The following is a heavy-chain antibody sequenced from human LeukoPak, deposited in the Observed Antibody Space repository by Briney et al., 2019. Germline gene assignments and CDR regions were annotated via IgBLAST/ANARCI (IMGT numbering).Heavy chain of an antibody. CDR2: ISGSGGST. CDR3: AKALEEYYYGSGSYYLNDY. D-gene: IGHD3-10*01. V-gene: IGHV3-23*01. CDR1: GFTFTTFG. J-gene: IGHJ4*02. Sequence: GRSLRLSCAASGFTFTTFGIHWVRQAPGKGLEWVSAISGSGGSTYYADSVKGRFTISRDNSKNTLYLQMNSLRAEDTAVYYCAKALEEYYYGSGSYYLNDYWGQGTLVTVSS.